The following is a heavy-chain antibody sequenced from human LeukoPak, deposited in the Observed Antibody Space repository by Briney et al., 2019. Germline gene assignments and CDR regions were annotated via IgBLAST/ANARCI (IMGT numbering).Heavy chain of an antibody. CDR2: IYYSGST. V-gene: IGHV4-59*08. CDR3: ARLASGISDYDILTDSSALLDY. Sequence: SETLSLTCTVSGGSICSYYWSWIRQPPGKGLEWIGYIYYSGSTNYNPSLKSRVTISVDTSKNQFSLKLSSVTAADTAVYYCARLASGISDYDILTDSSALLDYWGQGTLVTVSS. D-gene: IGHD3-9*01. CDR1: GGSICSYY. J-gene: IGHJ4*02.